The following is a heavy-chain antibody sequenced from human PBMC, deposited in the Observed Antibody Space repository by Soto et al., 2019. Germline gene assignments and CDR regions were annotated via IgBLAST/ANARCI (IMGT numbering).Heavy chain of an antibody. CDR3: ARDKTDWFAP. Sequence: QGQLQESGQGLVKPSETLSLTCTVSGGSIRSYYWSWIRQPAGKGLEWIGRIYTSGSTNYNPTLKSRVTMSVNTSRYQSALTLSTVTAADTAVYSCARDKTDWFAPWGQGTLVTVCS. J-gene: IGHJ5*02. D-gene: IGHD2-21*02. CDR1: GGSIRSYY. V-gene: IGHV4-4*07. CDR2: IYTSGST.